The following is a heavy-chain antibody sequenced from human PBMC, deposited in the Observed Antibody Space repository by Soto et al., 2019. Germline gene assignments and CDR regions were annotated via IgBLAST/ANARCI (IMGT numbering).Heavy chain of an antibody. J-gene: IGHJ4*02. V-gene: IGHV3-23*01. CDR1: GFTFSNYA. D-gene: IGHD1-26*01. CDR2: ISVSGNSA. Sequence: GGSLILSCAASGFTFSNYAMNWVRQAPGKGLEWVSTISVSGNSAYYADSVKGRFTISRDNSKNTLYLQLNSLRAEDTAIYYCAKGALSTTSPYDFDYWGQGTLVTVSS. CDR3: AKGALSTTSPYDFDY.